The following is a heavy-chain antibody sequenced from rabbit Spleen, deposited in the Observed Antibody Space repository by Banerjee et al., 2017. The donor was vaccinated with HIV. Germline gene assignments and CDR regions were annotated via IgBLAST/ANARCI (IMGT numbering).Heavy chain of an antibody. CDR2: INSKSGEN. CDR1: GFSLSYNYV. Sequence: QEQLEESGGGLVKPGGSLVLTCKASGFSLSYNYVICWVRQAPGKGLEWIACINSKSGENVYATWAKGRFTISKTSSTTVTLQVTRLTAADTATYFCARDTSSSFSSYGMDLWGPGTLVTVS. CDR3: ARDTSSSFSSYGMDL. D-gene: IGHD1-1*01. J-gene: IGHJ6*01. V-gene: IGHV1S45*01.